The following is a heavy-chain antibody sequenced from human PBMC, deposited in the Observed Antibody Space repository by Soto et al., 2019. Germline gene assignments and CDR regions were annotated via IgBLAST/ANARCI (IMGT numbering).Heavy chain of an antibody. Sequence: PSETLSLTCAVYGGSFSGYYWSWIRQPPGKGLEWIGEINHSGSTNYNPSLKSRVTISVDTSKNQFSLKLSSVTAADTAVYYCAGVVEQQLAPHNWFDPWGQGTLVTVSS. D-gene: IGHD6-13*01. CDR2: INHSGST. CDR3: AGVVEQQLAPHNWFDP. V-gene: IGHV4-34*01. CDR1: GGSFSGYY. J-gene: IGHJ5*02.